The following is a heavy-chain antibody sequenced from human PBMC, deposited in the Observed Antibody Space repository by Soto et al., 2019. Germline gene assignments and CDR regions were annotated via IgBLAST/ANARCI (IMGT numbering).Heavy chain of an antibody. D-gene: IGHD3-10*01. J-gene: IGHJ3*02. V-gene: IGHV3-23*01. CDR2: ISGSGGST. Sequence: GGSLRLSCAASGFTFSSYAMSWVRQSPGKGLEWVSAISGSGGSTYYADSVKGRFTISRDNSKNTLYLQMNSLRAEDTAVYYCAKAYYGSGSWNGDAFDIWGQGTMVTVSS. CDR3: AKAYYGSGSWNGDAFDI. CDR1: GFTFSSYA.